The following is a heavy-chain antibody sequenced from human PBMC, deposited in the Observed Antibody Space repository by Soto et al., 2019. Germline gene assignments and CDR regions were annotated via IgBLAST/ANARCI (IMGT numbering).Heavy chain of an antibody. CDR1: GFTFNFFC. CDR2: ISYDGREK. J-gene: IGHJ3*02. V-gene: IGHV3-30*18. Sequence: QEQLVESGGGVVQAGRSLRLSCAASGFTFNFFCMHWVRQAPGKGLEWVAVISYDGREKYYADSVKGRFTMSRDNSKNMVYLEMSSLRPEDTSVYYCAKERRYSFDAFDIWGHGTMVTVSS. D-gene: IGHD5-12*01. CDR3: AKERRYSFDAFDI.